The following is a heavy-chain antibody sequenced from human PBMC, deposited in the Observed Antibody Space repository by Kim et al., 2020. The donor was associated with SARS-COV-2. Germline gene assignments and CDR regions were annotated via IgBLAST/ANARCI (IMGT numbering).Heavy chain of an antibody. CDR1: GFIFSNYW. D-gene: IGHD3-16*01. Sequence: GGSLRLSCAASGFIFSNYWMSWARQAPGKGLECVANIKQDGSEKYYVDSVKGRFTISRDNAKNSLYLQMDSLRAEDTAVYYCAMGGDFDYWGQGTLVSVSS. J-gene: IGHJ4*02. CDR2: IKQDGSEK. CDR3: AMGGDFDY. V-gene: IGHV3-7*05.